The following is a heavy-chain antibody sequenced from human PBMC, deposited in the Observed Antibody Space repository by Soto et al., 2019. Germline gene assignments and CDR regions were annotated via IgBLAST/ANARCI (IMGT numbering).Heavy chain of an antibody. D-gene: IGHD5-12*01. CDR3: AKAGLGMATNSRAFDY. Sequence: GGSLRLSCAASGFTFSSYAMSWVRQAPGKGLEWVSAISGSGGSTYYADSVKGRLTISRDNSKNTLYLQMNSLRAEDTAVYYCAKAGLGMATNSRAFDYWGQGTLVTVSS. J-gene: IGHJ4*02. CDR2: ISGSGGST. V-gene: IGHV3-23*01. CDR1: GFTFSSYA.